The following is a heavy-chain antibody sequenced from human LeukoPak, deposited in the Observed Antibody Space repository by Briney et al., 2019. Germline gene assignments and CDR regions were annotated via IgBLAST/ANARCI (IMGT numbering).Heavy chain of an antibody. V-gene: IGHV4-34*01. D-gene: IGHD5-24*01. Sequence: PSETLSLTCAVYGGSFSGYYWSWIRQPPGKGLEWIGEINHSGSTNYNPSLKSRVTISVDTSKNQFSLKLSSVTAADTAVYYCAVRGRWPQETDYWGQGTLVTVSS. CDR2: INHSGST. J-gene: IGHJ4*02. CDR1: GGSFSGYY. CDR3: AVRGRWPQETDY.